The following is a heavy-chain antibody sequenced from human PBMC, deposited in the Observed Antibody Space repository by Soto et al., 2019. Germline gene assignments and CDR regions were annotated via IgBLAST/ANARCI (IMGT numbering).Heavy chain of an antibody. V-gene: IGHV3-30*18. J-gene: IGHJ4*02. CDR2: ISYDGSNT. Sequence: QVQLVESGGGVVQPGRSLRLSCAASGFTFTNYAMHWVRQAPGKGLEYVAIISYDGSNTYYADSVKGRFTISRDNSKKTLYLQINSLRGEDTAVYYCAKDGETKQWLRYFDYWGQGTLVTVSS. CDR1: GFTFTNYA. D-gene: IGHD6-19*01. CDR3: AKDGETKQWLRYFDY.